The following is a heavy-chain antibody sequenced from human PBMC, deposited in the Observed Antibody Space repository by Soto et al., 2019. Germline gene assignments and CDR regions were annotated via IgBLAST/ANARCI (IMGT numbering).Heavy chain of an antibody. D-gene: IGHD2-15*01. CDR3: ARDSFCSGGTCYHYY. CDR2: VYTSGRT. J-gene: IGHJ4*02. V-gene: IGHV4-4*07. CDR1: GGSISSYY. Sequence: QVQLQESGPGLVKPSETLSLTCTASGGSISSYYWSWIRQPAGKGLEWIGLVYTSGRTNYNPSLKSRVTVSVDTYKNQFSLKLSSVTAADTAVYYCARDSFCSGGTCYHYYWGQGTLVTVSS.